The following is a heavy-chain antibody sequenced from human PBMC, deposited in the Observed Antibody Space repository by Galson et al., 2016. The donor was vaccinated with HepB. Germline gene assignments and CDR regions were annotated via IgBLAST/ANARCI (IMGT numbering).Heavy chain of an antibody. Sequence: ETLSLTCTVSGGSVSSSSHWGWIRQPPGKGLEWIGSIYYSGSTYYNPSLKSRITISVDTSKNQFSLKLSSVTAADTAVYYCARLGYDSSGYYLPHFDYWGQGTLVTVSS. D-gene: IGHD3-22*01. V-gene: IGHV4-39*01. CDR3: ARLGYDSSGYYLPHFDY. CDR2: IYYSGST. J-gene: IGHJ4*02. CDR1: GGSVSSSSH.